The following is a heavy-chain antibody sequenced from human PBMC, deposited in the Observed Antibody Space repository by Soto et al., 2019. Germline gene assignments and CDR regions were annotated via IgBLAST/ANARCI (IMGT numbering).Heavy chain of an antibody. CDR2: IIPILGIA. Sequence: SVKVSCKTSGYTFTNFGISWVRQAPGQGLEWMGRIIPILGIANYAQKFQGRVTITADKSTSTAYMELSSLRSEDTAVYYCARGESVVGDYWGQGTLVTVSS. D-gene: IGHD2-15*01. V-gene: IGHV1-69*04. J-gene: IGHJ4*02. CDR3: ARGESVVGDY. CDR1: GYTFTNFG.